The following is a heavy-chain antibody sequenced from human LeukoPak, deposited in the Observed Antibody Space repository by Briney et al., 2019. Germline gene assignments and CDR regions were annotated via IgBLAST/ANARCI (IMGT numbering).Heavy chain of an antibody. V-gene: IGHV1-18*01. D-gene: IGHD3-3*01. Sequence: ASVKVSCKASGYTFTSYGISWVRQAPGQGLEWMGWISAYNGNTNYAQKLQGRVTITADESTSTAYMELSSLRSEDTAAYYCARVGFWSGYAYYFDYWGQGTLVTVSS. J-gene: IGHJ4*02. CDR2: ISAYNGNT. CDR3: ARVGFWSGYAYYFDY. CDR1: GYTFTSYG.